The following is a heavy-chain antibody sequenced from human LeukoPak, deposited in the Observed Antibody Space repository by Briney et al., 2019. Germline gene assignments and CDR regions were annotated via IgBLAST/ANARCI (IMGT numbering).Heavy chain of an antibody. J-gene: IGHJ5*02. D-gene: IGHD3-16*01. Sequence: SETLSLTCTVSGGSISSSSYYWGWIRQPPGKGLEWIGSIYYSGSTYYNPSLKSRVTISVDTSKNQFSLKLSSVTAADTAVYYCARVRGGPFDPWGQGTLVTVSS. V-gene: IGHV4-39*07. CDR1: GGSISSSSYY. CDR2: IYYSGST. CDR3: ARVRGGPFDP.